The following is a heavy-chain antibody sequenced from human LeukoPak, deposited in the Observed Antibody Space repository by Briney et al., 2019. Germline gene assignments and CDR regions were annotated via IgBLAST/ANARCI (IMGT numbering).Heavy chain of an antibody. CDR3: ARRLGYCSDGSCYSLNY. V-gene: IGHV1-8*02. J-gene: IGHJ4*02. D-gene: IGHD2-15*01. CDR1: GGTFSSYA. Sequence: ASVKVSCKASGGTFSSYAISWVRQAPGQGLEWMGWMNPNSGNTGYAQKFQGRVTMTRNTSISTAYMELSSLRSEDTAVYYCARRLGYCSDGSCYSLNYWGQGTLVTVSS. CDR2: MNPNSGNT.